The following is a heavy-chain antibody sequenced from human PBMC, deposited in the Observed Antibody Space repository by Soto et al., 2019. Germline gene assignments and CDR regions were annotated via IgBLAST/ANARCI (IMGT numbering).Heavy chain of an antibody. CDR2: ISYDGSNK. Sequence: PGGSLRLSCAASGFTFSSYGMHWVRQAPGKGLEWVAVISYDGSNKYYADSVKGRFTISRDNSKNTLYLQMNSLRAEDTAVYYCARDWYNWDYYYYGMDVWGQGTTVTVSS. CDR1: GFTFSSYG. J-gene: IGHJ6*02. V-gene: IGHV3-30*03. CDR3: ARDWYNWDYYYYGMDV. D-gene: IGHD1-1*01.